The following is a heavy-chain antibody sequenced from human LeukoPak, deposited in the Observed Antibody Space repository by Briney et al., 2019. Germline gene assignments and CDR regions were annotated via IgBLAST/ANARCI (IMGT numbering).Heavy chain of an antibody. CDR3: AREEGEGGGYNYYYGMDV. CDR1: GGSVTSTNW. J-gene: IGHJ6*02. D-gene: IGHD2-15*01. CDR2: VHLDGRT. Sequence: SETLSLTCGVSGGSVTSTNWWTWVRQPPGKGLEWIGEVHLDGRTNYNPSLKSRLTMSVDLSENHVSLKLTSVTAADTAVYYCAREEGEGGGYNYYYGMDVWGQGTTVTVSS. V-gene: IGHV4-4*02.